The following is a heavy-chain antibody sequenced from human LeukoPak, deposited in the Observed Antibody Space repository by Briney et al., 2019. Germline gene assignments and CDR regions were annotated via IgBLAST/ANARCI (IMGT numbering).Heavy chain of an antibody. J-gene: IGHJ6*03. CDR1: VYTFTSYD. CDR2: MNPNSCNT. D-gene: IGHD3-22*01. Sequence: ASVKVSFKSSVYTFTSYDSNWVRQATGQGLEWMGWMNPNSCNTGYAQKFQGRVTMTSNTSIRTAYMEVSSLSSEDTVVYYCARGPYYDSSGSEGYYMDVWGKGTKVTVSS. V-gene: IGHV1-8*01. CDR3: ARGPYYDSSGSEGYYMDV.